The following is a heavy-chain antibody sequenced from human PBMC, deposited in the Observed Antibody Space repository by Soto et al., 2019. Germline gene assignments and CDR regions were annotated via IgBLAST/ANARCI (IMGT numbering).Heavy chain of an antibody. CDR1: GFTFSRYG. J-gene: IGHJ6*02. V-gene: IGHV3-33*01. CDR2: IWHDGGSR. D-gene: IGHD1-1*01. CDR3: ATDETQFERRPSYGMDV. Sequence: QLVESGGGVVQPGRSLRLSCVASGFTFSRYGMHWVRQAPGKGLEWVAVIWHDGGSRFYADSVKGRFTISRDNTKKTLYLEMTSLRVEDTAVYYCATDETQFERRPSYGMDVWGQGTTV.